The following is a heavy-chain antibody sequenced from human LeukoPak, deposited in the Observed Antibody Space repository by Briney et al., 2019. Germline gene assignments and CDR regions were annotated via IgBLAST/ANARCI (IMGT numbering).Heavy chain of an antibody. J-gene: IGHJ3*02. CDR1: GFTFTSSW. D-gene: IGHD3-10*01. CDR3: AREPGIGYAFDI. CDR2: IKQDGSEK. Sequence: GSLRLSCVVSGFTFTSSWMTWVRQAPGKGLEWVANIKQDGSEKHYVDSVKGRFTISRDNAKNSVYLQMNSLRVEDTAVYYCAREPGIGYAFDIWGSGTMLTVSS. V-gene: IGHV3-7*01.